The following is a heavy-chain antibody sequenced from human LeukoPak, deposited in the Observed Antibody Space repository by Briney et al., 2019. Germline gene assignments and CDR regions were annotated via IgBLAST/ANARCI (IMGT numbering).Heavy chain of an antibody. CDR3: ARVDIVVAPAASYFDY. D-gene: IGHD2-2*01. Sequence: LRLSCAASGFTFSSYAMSWVRQPPGKGLEWIGEINHSGSTNYNPSLKSRVTISVDMSKNQFSLKLSSVTAADTAVYYCARVDIVVAPAASYFDYWGQGTLVTVSS. CDR1: GFTFSSYA. J-gene: IGHJ4*02. CDR2: INHSGST. V-gene: IGHV4-34*09.